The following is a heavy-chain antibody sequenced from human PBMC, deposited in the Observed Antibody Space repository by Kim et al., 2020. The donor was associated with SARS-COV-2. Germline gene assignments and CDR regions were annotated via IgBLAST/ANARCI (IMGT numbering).Heavy chain of an antibody. J-gene: IGHJ6*02. CDR3: ARGYCIGGGCFSQYYYYSMDV. D-gene: IGHD2-15*01. V-gene: IGHV3-30*04. CDR1: GFTFRSYA. CDR2: VSNNGYYK. Sequence: GGSLRLSCAASGFTFRSYAMHWVRQAPGKGLEWVAVVSNNGYYKYHADSVKGRFTISRDNSKNTLYLQMDNLRGDDTAVYYCARGYCIGGGCFSQYYYYSMDVWGQGTTVTVSS.